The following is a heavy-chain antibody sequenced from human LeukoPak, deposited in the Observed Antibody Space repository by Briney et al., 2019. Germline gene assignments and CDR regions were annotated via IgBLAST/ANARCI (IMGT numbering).Heavy chain of an antibody. V-gene: IGHV4-34*01. Sequence: SETLSLTCTVYGGSFSGYYWSWIRQPPGKGLEWIGEINHSGSTNYNPSLKSRVTISVDTSKNQFSLKLSSVTAADTAVYYCARRRSGKGHSDYWGQGTLVTVSS. J-gene: IGHJ4*02. CDR1: GGSFSGYY. CDR2: INHSGST. D-gene: IGHD3-10*01. CDR3: ARRRSGKGHSDY.